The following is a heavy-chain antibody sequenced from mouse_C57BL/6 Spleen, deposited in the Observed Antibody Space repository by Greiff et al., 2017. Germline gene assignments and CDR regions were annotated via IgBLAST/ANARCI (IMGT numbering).Heavy chain of an antibody. V-gene: IGHV14-4*01. D-gene: IGHD1-1*01. CDR3: TTDYYGSSYWYFDV. CDR2: IDPENGDT. Sequence: EVKLMESGAELVRPGASVKLSCTASGFNIKDDYMHWVKQRPEQGLAWIGWIDPENGDTEYASKFPGKATITADTSSNTAYLQLSSLTSEDTAVYYCTTDYYGSSYWYFDVWGTGTTVTVSS. J-gene: IGHJ1*03. CDR1: GFNIKDDY.